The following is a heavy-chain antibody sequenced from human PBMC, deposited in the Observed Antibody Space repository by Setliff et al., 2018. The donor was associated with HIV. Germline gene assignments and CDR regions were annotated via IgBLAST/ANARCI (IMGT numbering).Heavy chain of an antibody. D-gene: IGHD2-2*01. CDR3: ARGPPIVVVPAALLTFDY. CDR2: INPSGGST. V-gene: IGHV1-46*01. Sequence: ASVKVSCKASGYTFTSYYMHWVRQAPGQGLEWMGIINPSGGSTSYAQKFQGRVTMTRDTSTSTVYMELSSLRSDDTAVYYCARGPPIVVVPAALLTFDYWGQGTLVTVSS. J-gene: IGHJ4*02. CDR1: GYTFTSYY.